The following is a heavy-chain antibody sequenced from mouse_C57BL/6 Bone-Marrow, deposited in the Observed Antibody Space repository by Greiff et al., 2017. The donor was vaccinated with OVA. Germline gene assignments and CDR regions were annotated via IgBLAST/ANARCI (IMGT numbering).Heavy chain of an antibody. Sequence: EVQRVESGGGLVKPGGSLKLSCAASGFTFSDYGMHWVRQAPEKGLEWVAYISSGSSTIYYADTVKGRFTISRDNAKNTLFLQMTSLRSEDTAMYYCARRGQLRLRCAMDYWGQGTSVTVSS. CDR1: GFTFSDYG. J-gene: IGHJ4*01. D-gene: IGHD3-2*02. V-gene: IGHV5-17*01. CDR3: ARRGQLRLRCAMDY. CDR2: ISSGSSTI.